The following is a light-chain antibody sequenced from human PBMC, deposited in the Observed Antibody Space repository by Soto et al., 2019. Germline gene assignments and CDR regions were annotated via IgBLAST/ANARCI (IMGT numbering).Light chain of an antibody. Sequence: QSVLTQPPSASGTPGQRVTISCSGSSSNIGSNTVNWYQQLPGTAPKLLIYSNNQRPSGVPDRFSGSKSGTSSSLAISGLQSEDEADYYCSSWDDILNGEVFGTGIKVTVL. V-gene: IGLV1-44*01. CDR1: SSNIGSNT. J-gene: IGLJ1*01. CDR2: SNN. CDR3: SSWDDILNGEV.